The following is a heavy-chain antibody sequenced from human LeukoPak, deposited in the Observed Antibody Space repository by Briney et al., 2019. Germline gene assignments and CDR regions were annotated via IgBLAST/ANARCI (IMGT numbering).Heavy chain of an antibody. CDR3: ARDAPAAAGYNWFDP. CDR2: IIPIFGTA. D-gene: IGHD6-13*01. V-gene: IGHV1-69*05. J-gene: IGHJ5*02. CDR1: GGTFSSYA. Sequence: ASVKVSCKASGGTFSSYAISWVRQAPGQGLEWMGGIIPIFGTANYAQKFQGRVTITTDESTSTAYMELSSLRSGDTAVYYCARDAPAAAGYNWFDPWGQGTLVTVSS.